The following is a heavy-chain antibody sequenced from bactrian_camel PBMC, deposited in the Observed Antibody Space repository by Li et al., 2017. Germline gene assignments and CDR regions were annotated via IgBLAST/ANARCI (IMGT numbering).Heavy chain of an antibody. CDR1: GLSFRDYD. V-gene: IGHV3S40*01. CDR3: DGTTEYSDYIAAGPNY. CDR2: TNTGGRST. J-gene: IGHJ4*01. D-gene: IGHD4*01. Sequence: VQLVESGGGVVQPGESLRLSCEASGLSFRDYDMTWVRQAPGAGLEWVSGTNTGGRSTYYQDSVKGRFTISRDNAENTVYLQMNSLKAEDTALYYCDGTTEYSDYIAAGPNYWGQGTQVTV.